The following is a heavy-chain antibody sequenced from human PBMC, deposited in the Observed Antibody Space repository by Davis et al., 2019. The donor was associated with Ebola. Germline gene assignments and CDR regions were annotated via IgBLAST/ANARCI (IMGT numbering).Heavy chain of an antibody. CDR3: VKGAFSMPLDF. Sequence: GESLKISCVASGFRFSSYVMGWVRQAPGKGLERVSTITSSGGSTYYADSVKGRFSVSRDSSRSTLSLQMNSLRAEDTAVYYCVKGAFSMPLDFWGQGTLVTVSS. D-gene: IGHD2-2*01. V-gene: IGHV3-23*01. CDR2: ITSSGGST. CDR1: GFRFSSYV. J-gene: IGHJ4*02.